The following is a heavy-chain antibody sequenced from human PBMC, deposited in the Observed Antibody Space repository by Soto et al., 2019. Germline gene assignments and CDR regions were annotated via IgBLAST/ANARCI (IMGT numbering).Heavy chain of an antibody. V-gene: IGHV4-38-2*01. J-gene: IGHJ4*02. CDR3: XRTVVVVVSHVPDYFDY. Sequence: PSETLSLTCGVSGYAINSGYYWGWIRQSPGKGLEWIGNMYHGGFSYYNPSLKGRVTISVDTWKNRFSLNLRSVTAADTAVYYCXRTVVVVVSHVPDYFDYWGQGMLVTVSS. CDR2: MYHGGFS. CDR1: GYAINSGYY. D-gene: IGHD2-15*01.